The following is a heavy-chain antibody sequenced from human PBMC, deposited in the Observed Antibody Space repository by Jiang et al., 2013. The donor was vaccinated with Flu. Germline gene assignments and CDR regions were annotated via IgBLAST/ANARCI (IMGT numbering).Heavy chain of an antibody. D-gene: IGHD6-19*01. CDR2: IHYSGTT. CDR3: ARTGYSSGWYEAALGY. Sequence: PGLVKPSETLSLTCSVSGDSISSGGSYWGWIRQPPGKGLEWIGNIHYSGTTNYNPSLKSRVTISVDTSKNQFSLKLSSVTAADTALYYCARTGYSSGWYEAALGYWGQGTLVTVSS. CDR1: GDSISSGGSY. V-gene: IGHV4-39*01. J-gene: IGHJ4*02.